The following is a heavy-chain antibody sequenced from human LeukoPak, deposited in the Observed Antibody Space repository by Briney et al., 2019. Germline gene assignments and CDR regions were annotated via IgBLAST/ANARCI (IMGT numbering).Heavy chain of an antibody. Sequence: GGSLRLSCAASGFTFSSYSMNWVRQAPGKGLEWVSYISRSSTTIYHADSVKGRFTISRDNGRNSLYLQMSSLRAEDTAVYYCAKGEYSASWYSYWGQGTLVTVSP. CDR2: ISRSSTTI. CDR1: GFTFSSYS. D-gene: IGHD6-13*01. V-gene: IGHV3-48*01. J-gene: IGHJ4*02. CDR3: AKGEYSASWYSY.